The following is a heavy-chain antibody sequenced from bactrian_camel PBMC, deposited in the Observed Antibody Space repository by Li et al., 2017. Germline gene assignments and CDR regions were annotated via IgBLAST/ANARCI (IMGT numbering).Heavy chain of an antibody. D-gene: IGHD5*01. J-gene: IGHJ4*01. CDR2: IHSGGGP. V-gene: IGHV3S40*01. Sequence: VQLVESGGGSVQAGGSLRLSCAGSGYTYSTYYMGWFRQAPGKEREGVAAIHSGGGPTYADSVKGRFTISQDNAENTVYLQMNSLKPEDTAMYYCAVGHWGGGVCFPAADYWGQGTQVTVS. CDR1: GYTYSTYY. CDR3: AVGHWGGGVCFPAADY.